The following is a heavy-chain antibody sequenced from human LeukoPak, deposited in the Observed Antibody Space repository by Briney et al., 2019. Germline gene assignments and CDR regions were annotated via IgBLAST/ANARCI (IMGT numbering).Heavy chain of an antibody. D-gene: IGHD6-19*01. CDR3: ARESAPAPTSGWYCHFDY. Sequence: GASVKVSCKASGYTFTGYYMHWVRQAPGQGLEWMGWINPNSGGTNYAQKFLGRVTMTRDTSISTAYMELSRLRSDDTAVYYCARESAPAPTSGWYCHFDYWGQGTLVTVSS. J-gene: IGHJ4*02. V-gene: IGHV1-2*02. CDR1: GYTFTGYY. CDR2: INPNSGGT.